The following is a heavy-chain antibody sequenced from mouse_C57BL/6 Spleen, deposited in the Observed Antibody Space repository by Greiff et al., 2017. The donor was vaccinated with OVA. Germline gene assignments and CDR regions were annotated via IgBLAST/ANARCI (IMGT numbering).Heavy chain of an antibody. CDR1: GYTFTDYE. Sequence: VKLQESGAELVRPGASVTLSCKASGYTFTDYEMHWVKQTPVHGLEWIGAIDPETGGTAYNQKFKGKAILTADKASSTAYMELRSLTSEDSAVYYCTSLYYCDYWGQGTTLTVSS. CDR2: IDPETGGT. CDR3: TSLYYCDY. V-gene: IGHV1-15*01. J-gene: IGHJ2*01.